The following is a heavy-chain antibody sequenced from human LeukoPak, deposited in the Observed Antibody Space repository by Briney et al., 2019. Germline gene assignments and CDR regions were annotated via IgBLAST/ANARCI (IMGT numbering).Heavy chain of an antibody. CDR1: GYTFTGYY. V-gene: IGHV1-2*02. Sequence: ASVKVSCKASGYTFTGYYMHWVRQAPGQGLEWMGWINPNSGGTSYAQKFQGRVTMTRDTSISTAYMELSRLRSDDTAVYYCARDGRNTYYYDSSGYYTGDWFDPWGQGTLVTVSS. CDR3: ARDGRNTYYYDSSGYYTGDWFDP. J-gene: IGHJ5*02. D-gene: IGHD3-22*01. CDR2: INPNSGGT.